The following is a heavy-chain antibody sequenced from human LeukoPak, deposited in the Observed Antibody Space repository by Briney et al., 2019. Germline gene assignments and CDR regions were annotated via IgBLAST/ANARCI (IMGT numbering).Heavy chain of an antibody. CDR2: MNPNSGNT. J-gene: IGHJ4*02. Sequence: ASVKVSCKASGYTFTSYDINWVRQATGQGLEWRGWMNPNSGNTGYAQKFQGRVTITRNTSISTAYMELSSLRSEDTAVYHCARGLLPDLWSGYSDYWGQGTLVTVSS. D-gene: IGHD3-3*01. CDR3: ARGLLPDLWSGYSDY. CDR1: GYTFTSYD. V-gene: IGHV1-8*03.